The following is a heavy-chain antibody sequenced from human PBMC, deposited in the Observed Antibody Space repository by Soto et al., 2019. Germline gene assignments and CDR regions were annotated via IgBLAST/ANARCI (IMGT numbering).Heavy chain of an antibody. Sequence: EVQLVESGGGLVKPGGSLRLSCAASGFTFSNAWMSWVRQAPGKGLEWVGRIKSKTDGGTTDYAAPVKGRFTISRDDSKNTLYLQMNSLKTEDTAVYYCTSSSCWNPFDYWGQGTLVTVSS. V-gene: IGHV3-15*01. CDR3: TSSSCWNPFDY. D-gene: IGHD6-19*01. J-gene: IGHJ4*02. CDR1: GFTFSNAW. CDR2: IKSKTDGGTT.